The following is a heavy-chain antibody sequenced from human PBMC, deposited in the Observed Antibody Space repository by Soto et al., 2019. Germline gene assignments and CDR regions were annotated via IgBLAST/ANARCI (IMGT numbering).Heavy chain of an antibody. V-gene: IGHV3-30-3*01. CDR1: GFTFSSYA. D-gene: IGHD2-2*01. CDR2: ISYDGSNK. J-gene: IGHJ5*02. CDR3: ARDAVPAAMRFWFDP. Sequence: QVQLVESGGGVVQPGRSLRLSCAASGFTFSSYAMQWVRQAPGKGLEWVAVISYDGSNKYYADSVKGRFTISRDNSKNTLYLQMNSLRAEDTAVYYCARDAVPAAMRFWFDPWGQGTLVTVSS.